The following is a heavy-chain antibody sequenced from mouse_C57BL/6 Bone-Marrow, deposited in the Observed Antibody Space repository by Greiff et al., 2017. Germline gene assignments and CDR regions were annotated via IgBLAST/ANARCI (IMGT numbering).Heavy chain of an antibody. CDR3: ARRCLLSMDY. J-gene: IGHJ4*01. CDR2: INPNNGGT. Sequence: VQLKESGPELVKPGASVKMSCKASGYTFTDYNLHWVKQSHGKSLEWIGDINPNNGGTSYNHTLKGKATLTVNNSSSTAYMVLRSLTSEDSAVYYCARRCLLSMDYWGQGTSVTVSS. CDR1: GYTFTDYN. D-gene: IGHD2-10*01. V-gene: IGHV1-22*01.